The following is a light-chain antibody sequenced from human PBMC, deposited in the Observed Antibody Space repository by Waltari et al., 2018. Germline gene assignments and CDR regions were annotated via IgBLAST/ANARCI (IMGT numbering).Light chain of an antibody. CDR3: SSYTSSNSVV. CDR2: DVS. Sequence: QSALTQPASVSGSPGQSITISCTGTSSDVGGYNYVSWYQQHPGKAPKLMIYDVSKRPSWASNHFSGSKSGNTASLTISGLQAEDEADYYCSSYTSSNSVVFGGGTKLTVL. CDR1: SSDVGGYNY. V-gene: IGLV2-14*01. J-gene: IGLJ2*01.